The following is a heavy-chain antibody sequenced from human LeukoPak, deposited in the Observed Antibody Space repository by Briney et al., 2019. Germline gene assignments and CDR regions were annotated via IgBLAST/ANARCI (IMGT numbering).Heavy chain of an antibody. D-gene: IGHD1-7*01. CDR1: GGTFSSYA. V-gene: IGHV1-69*05. CDR2: IIPIFGTA. J-gene: IGHJ3*02. CDR3: ARGTKLAPRTFDI. Sequence: ASVKVSCKASGGTFSSYAISWVRQAPGQGLEWMGGIIPIFGTANYAQKFQGRVTITTDESTSTAYMELSSLRSEDTAVYYCARGTKLAPRTFDIWGQGTMVTVSS.